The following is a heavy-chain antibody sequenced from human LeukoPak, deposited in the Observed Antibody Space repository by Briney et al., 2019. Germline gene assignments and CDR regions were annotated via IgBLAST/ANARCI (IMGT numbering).Heavy chain of an antibody. Sequence: ASVKVSCKASGYTFTSYAMHWVRQAPGQRLEWMGWINAGNGNTKYSREFQGRVTITRDTSASTAYMELSSLRSEDMAVYYCARGSIAQPAYYFDYWGQGTLVTVSS. J-gene: IGHJ4*02. CDR2: INAGNGNT. CDR3: ARGSIAQPAYYFDY. V-gene: IGHV1-3*03. D-gene: IGHD2-21*01. CDR1: GYTFTSYA.